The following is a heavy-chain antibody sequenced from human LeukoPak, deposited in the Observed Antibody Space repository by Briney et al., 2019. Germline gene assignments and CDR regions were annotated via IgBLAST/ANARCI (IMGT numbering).Heavy chain of an antibody. CDR2: IYYSGST. CDR3: ARSEWLLWNY. Sequence: SETLSLTCTVSGGSVSSSGSYWSWIRQPPGKGLEWIGSIYYSGSTYYNPSLKSRVTISVDTSKNQFSLKLSSVTAADTAVYYCARSEWLLWNYWGQGTLVTVSS. J-gene: IGHJ4*02. V-gene: IGHV4-39*01. D-gene: IGHD3-3*01. CDR1: GGSVSSSGSY.